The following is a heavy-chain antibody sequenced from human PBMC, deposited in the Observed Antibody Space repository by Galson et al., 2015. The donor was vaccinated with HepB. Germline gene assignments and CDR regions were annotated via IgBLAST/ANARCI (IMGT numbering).Heavy chain of an antibody. Sequence: SLRLSCAASGFTFSSYAMHWVRQAPGKGLEWVSGMSDNGDNTFYADSVKGRFTIPRDISKNTVYLQMNSLRVEDTAVYYCATRSGASGWYSYFQHWGQGTLVTVSS. CDR3: ATRSGASGWYSYFQH. D-gene: IGHD6-19*01. V-gene: IGHV3-23*01. CDR2: MSDNGDNT. CDR1: GFTFSSYA. J-gene: IGHJ1*01.